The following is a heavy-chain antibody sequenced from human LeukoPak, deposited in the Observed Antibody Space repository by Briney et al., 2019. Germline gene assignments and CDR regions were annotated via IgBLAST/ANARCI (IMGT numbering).Heavy chain of an antibody. V-gene: IGHV1-8*01. Sequence: GASVKVSCKASGYTFTSYDINWVRQATGQGLEWMGWMNPNSGNTSYAQKFQGRVTKTRNTSISTAYMELSSLRSEDTAVYYCARITFVGPYYYGMDVWGQGTTVTVTS. CDR2: MNPNSGNT. D-gene: IGHD3-16*01. J-gene: IGHJ6*02. CDR1: GYTFTSYD. CDR3: ARITFVGPYYYGMDV.